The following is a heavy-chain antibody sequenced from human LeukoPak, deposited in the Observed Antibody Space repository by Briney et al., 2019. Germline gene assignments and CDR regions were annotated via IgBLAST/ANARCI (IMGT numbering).Heavy chain of an antibody. V-gene: IGHV3-48*01. D-gene: IGHD3-10*01. J-gene: IGHJ4*02. CDR1: GFTFNSYS. CDR3: ARLSLKRSGSTDY. CDR2: IKSDRTTI. Sequence: PGGSLRLSCAASGFTFNSYSLNWVRQAPGKGLEWLSYIKSDRTTIYYANSLKGRFTITRDNSKNTLYLQMNSLRAEDTAVYYCARLSLKRSGSTDYWGQGTLVTVSS.